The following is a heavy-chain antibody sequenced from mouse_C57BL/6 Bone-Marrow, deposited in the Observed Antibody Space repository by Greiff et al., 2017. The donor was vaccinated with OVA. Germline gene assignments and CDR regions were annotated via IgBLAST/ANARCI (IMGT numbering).Heavy chain of an antibody. CDR3: ARHDYGSPYAMDY. Sequence: EVHLVESGGGLVQPGGSLKLSCAASGYTFSDYYMYWVRQTPEKRLEWVAYISNGGGSTYYPDTVKGRFTISRDNAKNTLSLQMSRLKSEDTAMYYCARHDYGSPYAMDYWGQGTSVTVSS. J-gene: IGHJ4*01. CDR1: GYTFSDYY. D-gene: IGHD1-1*01. V-gene: IGHV5-12*01. CDR2: ISNGGGST.